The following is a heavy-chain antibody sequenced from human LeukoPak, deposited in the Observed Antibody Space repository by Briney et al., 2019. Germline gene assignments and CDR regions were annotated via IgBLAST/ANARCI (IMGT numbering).Heavy chain of an antibody. CDR1: GGSISSGGYS. CDR2: IYHSGST. V-gene: IGHV4-30-2*01. Sequence: PSETLSLTCAVSGGSISSGGYSWSWIRQPPGKGLEWIGYIYHSGSTYYNPSLKSRVTISVDRSKNQFSLKLSSVTAADTAVYYCARDRLLAMYSSSSGRYFDYWGQGTLVTVSS. CDR3: ARDRLLAMYSSSSGRYFDY. J-gene: IGHJ4*02. D-gene: IGHD6-6*01.